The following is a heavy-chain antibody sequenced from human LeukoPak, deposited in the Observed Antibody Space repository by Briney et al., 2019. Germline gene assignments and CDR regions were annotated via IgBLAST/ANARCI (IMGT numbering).Heavy chain of an antibody. CDR1: GYTFTSYD. CDR2: MNPNSGNT. CDR3: ARGDDDYGDYEFDY. D-gene: IGHD4-17*01. Sequence: ASVKVSCKXSGYTFTSYDINWVRQATGQGLAWMGWMNPNSGNTGYAQKFQRRATITRNTTISTSYKELTSLRSEDTAVYYCARGDDDYGDYEFDYWGQGTLVTVSS. J-gene: IGHJ4*01. V-gene: IGHV1-8*03.